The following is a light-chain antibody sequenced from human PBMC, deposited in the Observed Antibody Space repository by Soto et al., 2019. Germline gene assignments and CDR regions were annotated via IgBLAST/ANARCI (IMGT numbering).Light chain of an antibody. V-gene: IGKV3-15*01. Sequence: EIVMTQSPATRSVSTGERATLSCRASQSVSSNLAWYQQKPGQTPILLIYVASTRSTCIPARFSGSVSGTEFTLAIRSLQSEDFAVYYCQQYNVWPLTFGGGTKVEFK. J-gene: IGKJ4*01. CDR1: QSVSSN. CDR2: VAS. CDR3: QQYNVWPLT.